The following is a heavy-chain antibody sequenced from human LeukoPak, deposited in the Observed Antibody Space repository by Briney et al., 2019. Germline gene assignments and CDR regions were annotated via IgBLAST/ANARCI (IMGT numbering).Heavy chain of an antibody. V-gene: IGHV4-34*10. J-gene: IGHJ4*02. CDR3: TRMTAGHDY. CDR1: GVSFDDYY. D-gene: IGHD2-21*02. CDR2: INHSGYT. Sequence: SETLSLTCAVSGVSFDDYYWSWVRQTPGKGLEWIGEINHSGYTNDSPSLKSRVTLSIDTSRKQFFLNLRSVTVADTGIYYCTRMTAGHDYWGQGTLVTVSS.